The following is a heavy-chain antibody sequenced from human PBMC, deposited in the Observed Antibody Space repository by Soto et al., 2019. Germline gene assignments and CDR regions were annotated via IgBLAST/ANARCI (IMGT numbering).Heavy chain of an antibody. CDR1: GLTLSSNK. D-gene: IGHD3-22*01. J-gene: IGHJ4*02. CDR2: ISSSGSTI. CDR3: ARGDTYYYDSSGSRPGY. V-gene: IGHV3-48*03. Sequence: GVLRIHSGAAAGLTLSSNKWHLDNQNKGKWLEWVSYISSSGSTIYYADSVKGRFTISRDNAKNSLYLQMNSLRAEDTAVYYCARGDTYYYDSSGSRPGYWGQGTLVT.